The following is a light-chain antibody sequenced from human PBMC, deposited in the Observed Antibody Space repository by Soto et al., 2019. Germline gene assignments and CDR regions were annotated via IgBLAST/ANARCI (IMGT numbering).Light chain of an antibody. V-gene: IGLV2-14*01. CDR1: SSDIGRYNY. J-gene: IGLJ1*01. CDR3: SSYTSHSTPDV. Sequence: QSALTQPASVSGSPGQSITISCTGTSSDIGRYNYVSWYQQHPGKAPKLMIFEVSNRPSGISSRFSGSKSGNTASLTISGLQIEDEATYYCSSYTSHSTPDVFGTGTKVTVL. CDR2: EVS.